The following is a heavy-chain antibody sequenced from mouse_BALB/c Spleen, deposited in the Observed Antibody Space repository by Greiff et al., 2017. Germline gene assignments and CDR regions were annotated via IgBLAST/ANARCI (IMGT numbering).Heavy chain of an antibody. CDR2: INSNGGST. J-gene: IGHJ4*01. CDR3: ARDEKGLGAMDY. Sequence: EVHLVESGGGLVQPGGSLKLSCAASGFTFSSYGMSWVRQTPDKRLELVATINSNGGSTYYPDSVKGRFTISRDNAKNTLYLQMSSLKSEDTAMYYCARDEKGLGAMDYWGQGTSVTVSS. CDR1: GFTFSSYG. V-gene: IGHV5-6-3*01.